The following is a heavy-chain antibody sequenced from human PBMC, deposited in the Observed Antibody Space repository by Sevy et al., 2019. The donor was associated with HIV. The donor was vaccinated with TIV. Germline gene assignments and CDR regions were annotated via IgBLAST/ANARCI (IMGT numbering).Heavy chain of an antibody. CDR2: IYYSGST. J-gene: IGHJ4*02. Sequence: SESLSLTCTVSGGSVSSGSYYCSWIRQPPGKGLEWIGYIYYSGSTNYNPSLKSRVTISVDTSKNQFSLKLSSVSAADTAVYYCAREYAARRFDYWGQGTRVTVSS. CDR3: AREYAARRFDY. D-gene: IGHD6-6*01. CDR1: GGSVSSGSYY. V-gene: IGHV4-61*01.